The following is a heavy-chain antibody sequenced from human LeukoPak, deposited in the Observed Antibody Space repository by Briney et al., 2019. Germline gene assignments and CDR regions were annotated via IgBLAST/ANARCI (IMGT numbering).Heavy chain of an antibody. J-gene: IGHJ4*02. V-gene: IGHV4-59*12. D-gene: IGHD3-10*01. CDR2: IYYSGST. CDR1: DDSITIYY. CDR3: ARANRIGDLAFDY. Sequence: SETLSLTCTVSDDSITIYYWTWIRQPPGKGLEWIGYIYYSGSTYYNPSLKSRVTISVDTSKNQFSLKLSSVTAADTAVYYCARANRIGDLAFDYWGQGTLVTVSS.